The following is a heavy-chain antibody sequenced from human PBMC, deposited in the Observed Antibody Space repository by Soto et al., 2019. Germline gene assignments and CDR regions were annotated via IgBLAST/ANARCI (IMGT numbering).Heavy chain of an antibody. J-gene: IGHJ5*02. CDR1: GGSISSSSYY. V-gene: IGHV4-39*01. CDR3: ASPKIAFYNWFEP. D-gene: IGHD3-3*02. CDR2: IYYSGST. Sequence: NPSETLSLTCTVSGGSISSSSYYWGWIRQPPGKGLEWIGSIYYSGSTYYNPSLKSRVTISVDTSKNQFSLKLSSVTAADTAVYYCASPKIAFYNWFEPWGQGTLVTVSS.